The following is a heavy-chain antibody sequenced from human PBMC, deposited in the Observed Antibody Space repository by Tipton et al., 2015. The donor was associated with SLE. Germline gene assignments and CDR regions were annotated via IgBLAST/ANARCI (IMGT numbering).Heavy chain of an antibody. Sequence: QSGPEVKKPGASVKVSCKVSGYTLNELSMHWVRQAPGKGLEWMGWISAYNGNTKYAQKLQGRVTMTTDTSTSTVYMELRSLRSDDTAVYYCARDLWQQPPGDAFDIWGQGTMVTVSS. CDR1: GYTLNELS. J-gene: IGHJ3*02. CDR2: ISAYNGNT. V-gene: IGHV1-18*01. D-gene: IGHD6-13*01. CDR3: ARDLWQQPPGDAFDI.